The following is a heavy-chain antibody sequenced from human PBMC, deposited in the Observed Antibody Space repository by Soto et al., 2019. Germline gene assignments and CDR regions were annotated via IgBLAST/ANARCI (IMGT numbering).Heavy chain of an antibody. D-gene: IGHD4-17*01. V-gene: IGHV1-69*01. Sequence: QVQLVQSGAEVKKPGSSVKVSCKASGGTFSSYAISWVRQAPGQGLEWMGGSIPIFGTAKYAQKFQGRVTIAADESTSTAYMELSSLRSEDTAVYYCARVNNGDYPIGWFDPWGQGTLVTVSS. J-gene: IGHJ5*02. CDR3: ARVNNGDYPIGWFDP. CDR1: GGTFSSYA. CDR2: SIPIFGTA.